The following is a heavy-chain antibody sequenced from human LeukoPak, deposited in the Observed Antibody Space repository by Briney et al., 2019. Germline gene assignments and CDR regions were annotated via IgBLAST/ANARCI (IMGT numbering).Heavy chain of an antibody. CDR2: INPSGGST. V-gene: IGHV1-46*01. CDR1: GYTFTSYY. J-gene: IGHJ5*02. D-gene: IGHD3-22*01. Sequence: ASVKVSCKASGYTFTSYYMHWVRQASGQGLEWMGIINPSGGSTSYAQKFQGRVTMTRDMSTSTVYMELSSLRSEDTAVYYCARDRSGGYPSNWFDPWGQGTLVTVSS. CDR3: ARDRSGGYPSNWFDP.